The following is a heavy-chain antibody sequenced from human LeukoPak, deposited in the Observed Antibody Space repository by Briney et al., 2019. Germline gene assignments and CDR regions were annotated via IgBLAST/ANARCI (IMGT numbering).Heavy chain of an antibody. D-gene: IGHD1-26*01. V-gene: IGHV3-23*01. J-gene: IGHJ4*02. Sequence: ISGSAYYSYYPDSVKGRFTVSRDNSKTTLYLQMNSLRADDTAVYYCAKGGPTGSNYFDFWGQGTLVTVSS. CDR3: AKGGPTGSNYFDF. CDR2: ISGSAYYS.